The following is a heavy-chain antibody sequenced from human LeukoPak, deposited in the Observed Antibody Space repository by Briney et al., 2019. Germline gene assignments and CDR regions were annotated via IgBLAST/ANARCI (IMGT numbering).Heavy chain of an antibody. CDR1: GFTFSSYE. Sequence: TGGSLRLSCAASGFTFSSYEMNWVRQAPGKGREWVSYISSSGSTIYYADSVKGRFTISRDNAKNSLYLQMNSLRAEDTAVYYCASDRNSGSYNAPFDYWGQGTLVTVSS. J-gene: IGHJ4*02. CDR3: ASDRNSGSYNAPFDY. CDR2: ISSSGSTI. D-gene: IGHD1-26*01. V-gene: IGHV3-48*03.